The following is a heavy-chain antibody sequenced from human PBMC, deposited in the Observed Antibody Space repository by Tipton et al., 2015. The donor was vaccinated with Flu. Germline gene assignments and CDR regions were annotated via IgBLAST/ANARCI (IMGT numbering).Heavy chain of an antibody. J-gene: IGHJ4*02. CDR1: RVSVSSTGYS. CDR2: IYSSGNT. CDR3: ARGRADLDY. Sequence: GLVKPSETLSLTCAVSRVSVSSTGYSWTWIRQPPGKGLELIGYIYSSGNTFYNPSLKSRVTISIDNSENQFSLRVTSLTAADTAVYYCARGRADLDYWGQGILVTVSS. V-gene: IGHV4-30-2*01.